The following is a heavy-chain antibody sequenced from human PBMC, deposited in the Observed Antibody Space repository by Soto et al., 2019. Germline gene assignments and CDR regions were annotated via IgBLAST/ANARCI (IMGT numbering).Heavy chain of an antibody. Sequence: QVHLVQSGAEVKKPGSSVKVSCKASGGTFNNYVINWVRQAPGQGLEWMGGIIPIFGTANYAQKFQGRVTITADKSTSTAYMELNSLRSEDTAVYYCAGRCDSTSCLAHFDYWGQGTLVTVSS. CDR3: AGRCDSTSCLAHFDY. J-gene: IGHJ4*02. V-gene: IGHV1-69*06. D-gene: IGHD2-2*01. CDR1: GGTFNNYV. CDR2: IIPIFGTA.